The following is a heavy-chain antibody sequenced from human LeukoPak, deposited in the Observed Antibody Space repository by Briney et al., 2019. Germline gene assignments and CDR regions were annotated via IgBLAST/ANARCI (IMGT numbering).Heavy chain of an antibody. CDR3: AVLRITIFGVVSNDAFDI. V-gene: IGHV5-51*01. Sequence: GESLKISCKGSGYSFTSYWIGWVRQMPGKGLEWKGIIYPGDSDTRYSPSFQGQVTISADKSISTAYLQWSSLKASDTAMYYCAVLRITIFGVVSNDAFDIWGQGTMVTVSS. CDR1: GYSFTSYW. D-gene: IGHD3-3*01. J-gene: IGHJ3*02. CDR2: IYPGDSDT.